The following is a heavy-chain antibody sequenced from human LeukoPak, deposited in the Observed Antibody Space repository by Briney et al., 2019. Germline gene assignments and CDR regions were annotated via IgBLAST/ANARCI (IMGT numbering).Heavy chain of an antibody. CDR1: GFTFSDYY. D-gene: IGHD3-9*01. V-gene: IGHV3-15*01. Sequence: GGSLRLSCAASGFTFSDYYMSWIRQAPGKGLEWVGRIKSNTDGGTTEFAAPVKGRFTISRDDSRNTLYLQMNSLKSEDTAVYYCTSYDILTGYYPFDYWGQGTLVTVSS. J-gene: IGHJ4*02. CDR3: TSYDILTGYYPFDY. CDR2: IKSNTDGGTT.